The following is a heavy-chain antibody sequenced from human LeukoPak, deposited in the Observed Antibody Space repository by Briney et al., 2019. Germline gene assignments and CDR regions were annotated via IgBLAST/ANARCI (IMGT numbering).Heavy chain of an antibody. Sequence: GASVKVSCKASGYTFTSYYMHWVRQAPGQGLEWMGIINPSGGSTSYAQKFRGRVTLTRDTSASTAYMELSSLRSEDTAVYYCARGYYDLLTGHVVTYYFDYWGQGTLVTVSS. D-gene: IGHD3-9*01. CDR1: GYTFTSYY. CDR2: INPSGGST. J-gene: IGHJ4*02. CDR3: ARGYYDLLTGHVVTYYFDY. V-gene: IGHV1-46*01.